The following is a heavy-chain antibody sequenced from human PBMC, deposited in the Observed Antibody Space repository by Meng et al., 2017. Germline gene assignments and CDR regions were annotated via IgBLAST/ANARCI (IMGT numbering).Heavy chain of an antibody. Sequence: QLRRTQTGLEGKKPGASVKVSCKASGYTFAAYWIQWVRQAPGQGLEWMGRIDPKSDNTHYAQKFQGRVTMTRDTSISTAYMELSGLRSDDTAVYYCARDEDISAAGYLLGDFWGQGTLVTVSS. CDR3: ARDEDISAAGYLLGDF. CDR2: IDPKSDNT. D-gene: IGHD6-13*01. CDR1: GYTFAAYW. J-gene: IGHJ4*02. V-gene: IGHV1-2*06.